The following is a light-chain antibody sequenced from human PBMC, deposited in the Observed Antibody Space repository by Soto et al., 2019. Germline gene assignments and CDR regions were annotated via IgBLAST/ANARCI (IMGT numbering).Light chain of an antibody. CDR1: QSVSSSY. J-gene: IGKJ4*01. CDR2: GAS. V-gene: IGKV3D-7*01. CDR3: QQYYSIPLT. Sequence: EIVLTQSPGTLSLSPGERATLSCRASQSVSSSYLAWYQQKPGQAPRLLIYGASTRATGIPARFSGSGSGTEFTLTISSLQSEDFAVYYCQQYYSIPLTFGGGTKVDI.